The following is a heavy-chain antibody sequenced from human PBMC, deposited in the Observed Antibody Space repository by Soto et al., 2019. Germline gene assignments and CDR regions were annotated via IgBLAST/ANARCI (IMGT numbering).Heavy chain of an antibody. D-gene: IGHD3-22*01. J-gene: IGHJ4*02. CDR3: ARLGCYVSVGYYYLWDS. Sequence: QLQLQESGPGLVKPSETLSLTCRVSDGSMNSDSSYWGWIRPRPGKGLEWIGDINHSGSTYHDLSLKGRVTMSVDATTNQFSLKLTSMTAAATAVYYCARLGCYVSVGYYYLWDSWGQGTLVTVSS. CDR2: INHSGST. V-gene: IGHV4-39*01. CDR1: DGSMNSDSSY.